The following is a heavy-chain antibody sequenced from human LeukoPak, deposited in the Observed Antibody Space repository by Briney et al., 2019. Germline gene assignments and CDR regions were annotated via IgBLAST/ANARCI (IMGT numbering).Heavy chain of an antibody. CDR2: IYYSGRT. D-gene: IGHD2-21*02. CDR1: GGSISSSSYY. J-gene: IGHJ4*02. CDR3: ARHGRETHLAYCGGDCYPAFDY. V-gene: IGHV4-39*01. Sequence: SETLSLTRTVSGGSISSSSYYWGWIRQPPGKGLEWIGSIYYSGRTYYNPSLKSRVTISVDTSKNQFSLKLSSVTAADTAVYYCARHGRETHLAYCGGDCYPAFDYWGQGTLVTVSS.